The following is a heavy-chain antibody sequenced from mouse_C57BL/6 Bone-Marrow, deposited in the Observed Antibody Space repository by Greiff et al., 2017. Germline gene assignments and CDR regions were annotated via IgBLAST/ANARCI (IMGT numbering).Heavy chain of an antibody. CDR2: ISSGSSTI. D-gene: IGHD2-5*01. J-gene: IGHJ2*01. CDR1: GFTFSDYG. Sequence: EVKLVESGGGLVKPGGSLKLSCAASGFTFSDYGMHWVRQAPEKGLEWVAYISSGSSTIYYADTVKGRFTISRDNAKNTLFLQMTSLRSEDTAMYYCARSYYSNYEDDFDYWGQGTTLTVSS. V-gene: IGHV5-17*01. CDR3: ARSYYSNYEDDFDY.